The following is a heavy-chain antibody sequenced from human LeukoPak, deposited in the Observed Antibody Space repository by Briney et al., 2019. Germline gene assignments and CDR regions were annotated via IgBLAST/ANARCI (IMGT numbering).Heavy chain of an antibody. D-gene: IGHD3-3*01. CDR2: INTNTGNP. CDR1: GYTFTSYA. J-gene: IGHJ5*02. CDR3: ARVGPLGDFWSVRPTNWFDP. Sequence: ASVKVSCKASGYTFTSYAMNWVRQAPGQGLEWMGWINTNTGNPTYAQGFTGRFVFSLDTSVSTAYLQISSLKAEDTAVYYCARVGPLGDFWSVRPTNWFDPWGQGTLVTVSS. V-gene: IGHV7-4-1*02.